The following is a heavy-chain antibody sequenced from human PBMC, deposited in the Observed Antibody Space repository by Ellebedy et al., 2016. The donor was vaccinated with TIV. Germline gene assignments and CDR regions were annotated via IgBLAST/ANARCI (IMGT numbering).Heavy chain of an antibody. Sequence: GESLKISXAASGFTFIDYAINWVRQSPGKGLEWVSSINSRGDRTYYADSVKGRFTISRDNSKNVIYLQMNGLRAEDTAIYYCAKPARTDATDFWGQGTLVTVSS. CDR2: INSRGDRT. CDR3: AKPARTDATDF. D-gene: IGHD4-17*01. V-gene: IGHV3-23*05. J-gene: IGHJ4*02. CDR1: GFTFIDYA.